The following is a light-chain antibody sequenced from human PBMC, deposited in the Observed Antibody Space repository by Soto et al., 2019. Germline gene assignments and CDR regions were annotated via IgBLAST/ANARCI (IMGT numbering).Light chain of an antibody. Sequence: QSLLAKPCSVSESPGQSINSAFTGTNNDVGGYNYVSWYQHHPGKGPKLIIYEVNNRPSGVSDRFSGPKSGNKASLTISNLEAEDESDYYCGSYTSSDTTLVFGNGTKGTV. CDR3: GSYTSSDTTLV. V-gene: IGLV2-14*01. CDR2: EVN. J-gene: IGLJ1*01. CDR1: NNDVGGYNY.